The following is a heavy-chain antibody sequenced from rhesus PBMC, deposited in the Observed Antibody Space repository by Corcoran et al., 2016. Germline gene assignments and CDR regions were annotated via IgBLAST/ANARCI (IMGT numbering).Heavy chain of an antibody. Sequence: QVQLPESGPGLVNPSATLSLPCAVSGNSISSNYWSWIRQPPGQGLEWIGYIYGSSWSPYYNPSLKSRVTISTDTSKNQFSLQLSSVTAADTAVYYCARDPRGRWNSFVGGFDYWGQGVLVTVSS. V-gene: IGHV4-160*01. D-gene: IGHD1-1*01. CDR3: ARDPRGRWNSFVGGFDY. CDR1: GNSISSNY. CDR2: IYGSSWSP. J-gene: IGHJ4*01.